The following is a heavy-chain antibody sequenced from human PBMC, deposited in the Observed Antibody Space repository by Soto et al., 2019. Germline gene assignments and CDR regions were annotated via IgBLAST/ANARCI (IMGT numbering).Heavy chain of an antibody. Sequence: ESGGGVVQPGRSLRLSCAASGFTFSSYAMHWVRQAPGRGLDWVAVISYDGSNKYYADSVKGRFTISRDNSENTLYLQMTSLRAEDTAVYYCARFGQGLSIDYWGQGTLVTVSS. CDR2: ISYDGSNK. D-gene: IGHD6-19*01. V-gene: IGHV3-30-3*01. CDR3: ARFGQGLSIDY. CDR1: GFTFSSYA. J-gene: IGHJ4*02.